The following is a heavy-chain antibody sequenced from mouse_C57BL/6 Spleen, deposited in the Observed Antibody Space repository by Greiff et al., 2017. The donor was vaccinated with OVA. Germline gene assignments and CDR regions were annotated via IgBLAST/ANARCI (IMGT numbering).Heavy chain of an antibody. Sequence: EVQRVESGPGMVKPSQSLSLTCTVTGYSITSGYDWHWIRHFPGNKLEWMGYISYSGSTNYNPSLKSRISITHDTSKNHFFLKLNSVTTEDTATYYCARDGYYYGSRGGYFDVWGTGTTVTVSS. D-gene: IGHD1-1*01. CDR2: ISYSGST. V-gene: IGHV3-1*01. CDR1: GYSITSGYD. CDR3: ARDGYYYGSRGGYFDV. J-gene: IGHJ1*03.